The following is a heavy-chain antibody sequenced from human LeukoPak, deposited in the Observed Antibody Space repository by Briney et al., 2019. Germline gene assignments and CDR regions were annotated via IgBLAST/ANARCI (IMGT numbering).Heavy chain of an antibody. CDR1: GFTFSSFA. CDR3: AKDAPLYCSSTSCLNWFDP. J-gene: IGHJ5*02. D-gene: IGHD2-2*01. CDR2: ISSSGSTT. V-gene: IGHV3-23*01. Sequence: GGSLRLSCVDSGFTFSSFAMSWVRQAPGRGLEWVSTISSSGSTTYYIDSVKGRFTISRDNSKNTLYLQMNSLRAEDTAVYYCAKDAPLYCSSTSCLNWFDPWGQGTLVTVSS.